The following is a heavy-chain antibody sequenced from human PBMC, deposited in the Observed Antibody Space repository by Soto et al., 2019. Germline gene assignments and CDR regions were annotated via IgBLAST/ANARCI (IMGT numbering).Heavy chain of an antibody. CDR1: GFMFSRYA. Sequence: GGSLRLSCVASGFMFSRYAMSWVRQAPGKGLEWVSAVGGSGYSTYYADSVKGRFTISRDNSKNTLYLQMNSLRAEDTAVYYCARTTGDFWSGPNWFDPWGQGTLVTVSS. CDR2: VGGSGYST. D-gene: IGHD3-3*01. J-gene: IGHJ5*02. CDR3: ARTTGDFWSGPNWFDP. V-gene: IGHV3-23*01.